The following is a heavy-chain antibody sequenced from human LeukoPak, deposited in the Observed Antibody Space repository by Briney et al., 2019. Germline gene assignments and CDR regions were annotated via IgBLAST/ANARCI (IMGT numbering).Heavy chain of an antibody. CDR2: ISSSSTTI. V-gene: IGHV3-48*04. CDR3: AQGGSPGAFDY. D-gene: IGHD1-26*01. Sequence: GGSLRLSCAASGFTFSSYSMMWVRQAPGKGLEWVSYISSSSTTIHYADSVKGRFTISRDNAKNTLFLQVNSLRAEDTAVYYCAQGGSPGAFDYWGQGTLVTVSS. J-gene: IGHJ4*02. CDR1: GFTFSSYS.